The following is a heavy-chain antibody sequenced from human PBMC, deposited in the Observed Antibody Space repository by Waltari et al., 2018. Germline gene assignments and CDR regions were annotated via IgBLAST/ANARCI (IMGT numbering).Heavy chain of an antibody. Sequence: QVQLVQSGAAVKKPGSSVKVSCKASGGTFSSYALSWVRPAPGQGLEWMGGIIPIFGTANYAQKFQGRVTITADESTSTAYMELSSLRSEDTAVYYCARGPIVGATTYYYYGMDVWGQGTTVTVSS. D-gene: IGHD1-26*01. CDR3: ARGPIVGATTYYYYGMDV. V-gene: IGHV1-69*01. J-gene: IGHJ6*02. CDR2: IIPIFGTA. CDR1: GGTFSSYA.